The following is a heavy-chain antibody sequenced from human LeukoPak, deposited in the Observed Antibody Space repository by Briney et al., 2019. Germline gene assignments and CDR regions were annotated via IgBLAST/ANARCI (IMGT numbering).Heavy chain of an antibody. CDR1: GFTFSSYG. Sequence: PGGSLRLSCAASGFTFSSYGMHWVRQAPGKGLEWVAFIRYDGSNKYYADSVKGRFTISRDNSKNTLYLQMNSLRAEDTAAYYCTTAAGNNRGPFDYWGQGTLVTVSS. V-gene: IGHV3-30*02. CDR2: IRYDGSNK. J-gene: IGHJ4*02. D-gene: IGHD6-13*01. CDR3: TTAAGNNRGPFDY.